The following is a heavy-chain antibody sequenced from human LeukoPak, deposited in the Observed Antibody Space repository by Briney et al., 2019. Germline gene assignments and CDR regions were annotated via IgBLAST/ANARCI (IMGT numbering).Heavy chain of an antibody. CDR3: ARDTALWTFDI. D-gene: IGHD2-21*02. Sequence: SETLSLTCTVSGGSISSYYWSWIRQPPGKGLEWIGYIYYSGNTNYNPSLKSRLTMSVDRSKNQFSLKMTSVTAADTAMYYCARDTALWTFDIWGQGTMVTVSS. V-gene: IGHV4-59*12. CDR2: IYYSGNT. J-gene: IGHJ3*02. CDR1: GGSISSYY.